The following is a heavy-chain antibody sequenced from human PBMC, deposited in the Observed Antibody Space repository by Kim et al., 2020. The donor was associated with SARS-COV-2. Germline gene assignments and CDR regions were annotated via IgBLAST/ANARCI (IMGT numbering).Heavy chain of an antibody. CDR3: AREVVWYDSSGSYDY. D-gene: IGHD3-22*01. CDR1: GGSISSSNW. J-gene: IGHJ4*02. Sequence: SETLSLTCAVSGGSISSSNWWSWVRQPPGKGLEWIGEIYHSGSTNYNPSLKSRVTISVDKSKNQFSLKLSSVTAADTAVYYCAREVVWYDSSGSYDYWGQGTLVTVSS. CDR2: IYHSGST. V-gene: IGHV4-4*02.